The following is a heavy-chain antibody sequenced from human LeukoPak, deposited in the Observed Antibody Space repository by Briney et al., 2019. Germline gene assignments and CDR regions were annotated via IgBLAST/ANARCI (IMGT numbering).Heavy chain of an antibody. CDR1: GFTFSVYW. CDR3: AGKTVVGSYFDC. J-gene: IGHJ4*02. Sequence: GGSLRLSCAASGFTFSVYWMRWVRQAPGKGLEWVANIKKDGSDKYYVDSVKGRFTISRDNAKNSLYLQMNRQGAEETGGNYCAGKTVVGSYFDCWVQGAPATDCS. D-gene: IGHD4-23*01. V-gene: IGHV3-7*03. CDR2: IKKDGSDK.